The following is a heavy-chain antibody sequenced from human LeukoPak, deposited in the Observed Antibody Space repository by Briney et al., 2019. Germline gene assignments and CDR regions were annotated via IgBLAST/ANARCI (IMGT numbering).Heavy chain of an antibody. CDR3: ARVRLGNSGVDY. V-gene: IGHV1-8*01. D-gene: IGHD4-23*01. J-gene: IGHJ4*02. CDR1: GYTFTSYD. Sequence: ASVKVSCKASGYTFTSYDINWVRQATGQGLEWMGWMNPNSGNTGYAQKFQGRVTMTRNTSIRTAYMELSSLRSEDTAVYYCARVRLGNSGVDYWGQGTLVTVSP. CDR2: MNPNSGNT.